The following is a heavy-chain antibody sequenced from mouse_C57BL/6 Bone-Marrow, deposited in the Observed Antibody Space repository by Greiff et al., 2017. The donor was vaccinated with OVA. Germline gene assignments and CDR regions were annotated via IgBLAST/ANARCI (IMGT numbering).Heavy chain of an antibody. CDR3: ARDGVYYYGSSYVDAMDY. CDR1: GFTFSSYG. D-gene: IGHD1-1*01. V-gene: IGHV5-6*01. CDR2: ISSGGSYT. Sequence: EVKLVESGGDLVKPGGSLKLSCAATGFTFSSYGMSWVRQTPDKRLEWVATISSGGSYTYYPDSVKGRFTIPRDNAKNTVYLQMSSLKSEDTAMYYYARDGVYYYGSSYVDAMDYWGQGTSVTVSS. J-gene: IGHJ4*01.